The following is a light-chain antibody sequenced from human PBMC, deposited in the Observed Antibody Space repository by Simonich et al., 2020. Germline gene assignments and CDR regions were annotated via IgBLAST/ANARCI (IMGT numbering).Light chain of an antibody. CDR1: SGHSSYA. CDR2: LNSDGSH. V-gene: IGLV4-69*01. J-gene: IGLJ3*02. CDR3: QTWGTGIV. Sequence: QLVLTQSPSASASLGASVKPTCTLSSGHSSYAIAWHQQQPEKGPRYLMKLNSDGSHRKGDGIPDRFSGSSSGAERYLTISSLQSEDEADYYCQTWGTGIVFGGGTKLTVL.